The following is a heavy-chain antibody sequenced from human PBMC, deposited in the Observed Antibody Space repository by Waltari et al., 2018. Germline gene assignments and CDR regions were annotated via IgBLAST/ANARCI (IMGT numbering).Heavy chain of an antibody. Sequence: EVQLVESGGGLVKPGGSLRLSCAASGFTFSSYSMNWGRQAPGKGLEWVSSISSSRYINIASEGKCRVTISRDNAKNSLYLQMNILRAEDTAVYYCASLAGVMRWGQGTLVTVSS. V-gene: IGHV3-21*01. D-gene: IGHD3-16*01. CDR2: ISSSRYI. CDR3: ASLAGVMR. J-gene: IGHJ4*02. CDR1: GFTFSSYS.